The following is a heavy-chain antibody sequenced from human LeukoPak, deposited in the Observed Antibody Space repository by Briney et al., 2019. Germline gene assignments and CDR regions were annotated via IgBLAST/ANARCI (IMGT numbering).Heavy chain of an antibody. CDR3: ASLRVTMVRGLLPGYFDP. CDR1: GGTFSSYA. Sequence: EASVKVSCKASGGTFSSYAISWVRQAPGQGLEWMGGIIPIFGTANYARTFQGRVTITADKSTSTAYVELSSLRSEDTAVYYCASLRVTMVRGLLPGYFDPWGRGTLVTVSS. D-gene: IGHD3-10*01. V-gene: IGHV1-69*06. CDR2: IIPIFGTA. J-gene: IGHJ2*01.